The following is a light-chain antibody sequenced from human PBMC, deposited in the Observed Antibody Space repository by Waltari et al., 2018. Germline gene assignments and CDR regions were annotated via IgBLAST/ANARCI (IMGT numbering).Light chain of an antibody. V-gene: IGKV1-9*01. J-gene: IGKJ2*01. Sequence: DIQLTQSPSFLSASVGDRVTITCRASQGISSYLAWYQQQPGEAPKLLISAASTLQSVVPSRFSDSGSGTEFTLTISSLQPEDFATYYCQQLNSFPYTFGQGTKLDIK. CDR3: QQLNSFPYT. CDR2: AAS. CDR1: QGISSY.